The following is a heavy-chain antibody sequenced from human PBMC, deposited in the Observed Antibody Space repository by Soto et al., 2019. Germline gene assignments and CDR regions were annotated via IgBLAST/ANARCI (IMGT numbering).Heavy chain of an antibody. V-gene: IGHV4-34*01. Sequence: SDTLSLTCGVAGGSISGYYWGWVRQPPGEGLDWIGEINHSGSTNYNPSLKSRVTISVDTSKNQFSLKLSSVTAADTAVYYCARGRWWSYYDSSGYYNWFDPWGQGTLVTVS. CDR2: INHSGST. D-gene: IGHD3-22*01. J-gene: IGHJ5*02. CDR3: ARGRWWSYYDSSGYYNWFDP. CDR1: GGSISGYY.